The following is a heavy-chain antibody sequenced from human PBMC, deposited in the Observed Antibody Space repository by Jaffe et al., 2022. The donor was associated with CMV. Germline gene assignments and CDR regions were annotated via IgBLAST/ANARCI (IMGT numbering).Heavy chain of an antibody. V-gene: IGHV4-39*01. D-gene: IGHD3-10*01. J-gene: IGHJ4*02. CDR1: GGSISSSSYY. Sequence: QLQLQESGPGLVKPSETLSLTCTVSGGSISSSSYYWGWIRQPPGKGLEWIGSIYYSGSTYYNPSLKSRVTISVDTSKNQFSLKLSSVTAADTAVYYCARHDKALLFQGERPTFFDYWGQGTLVTVSS. CDR2: IYYSGST. CDR3: ARHDKALLFQGERPTFFDY.